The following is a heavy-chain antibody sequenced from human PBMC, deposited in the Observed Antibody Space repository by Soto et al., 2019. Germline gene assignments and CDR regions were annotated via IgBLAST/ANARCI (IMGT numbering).Heavy chain of an antibody. J-gene: IGHJ4*02. CDR2: ITPFNGDV. Sequence: QMQLVQSGAEVKKTGSTVTVSCKALGNTFTYRYLHWVRQAPGQALAWMGWITPFNGDVHDERKCQESVTITRDRSINTAYMRMSSVTSEDTAMYYCASGGAGAGPFTWELPDHWSQGTLVTDSS. CDR3: ASGGAGAGPFTWELPDH. V-gene: IGHV1-45*02. CDR1: GNTFTYRY. D-gene: IGHD1-26*01.